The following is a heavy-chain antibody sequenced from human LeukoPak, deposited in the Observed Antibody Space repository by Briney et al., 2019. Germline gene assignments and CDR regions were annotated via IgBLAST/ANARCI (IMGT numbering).Heavy chain of an antibody. CDR3: ARGTSDSRVAPTRY. CDR1: GFTFSTYW. Sequence: GGSLRLSCAASGFTFSTYWINWVRQAPGKGLEWVANINQDGRENYYVDSVKGRFTISRDNAKNSLYLQMNSLRAEDTAVYYCARGTSDSRVAPTRYWGQGTLVTVSS. V-gene: IGHV3-7*01. CDR2: INQDGREN. D-gene: IGHD3-22*01. J-gene: IGHJ4*02.